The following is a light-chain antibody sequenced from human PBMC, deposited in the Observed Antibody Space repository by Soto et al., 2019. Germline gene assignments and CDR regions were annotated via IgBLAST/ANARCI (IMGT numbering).Light chain of an antibody. CDR2: GNN. CDR3: QSYDNSLKVV. Sequence: QSVLTQPPSVSGAPGQRVTISCTGSSSNIGAGYDVHWYQQFPATGPKLLIYGNNNRPSGVPDRFSGSKSGTSASLAITGLQAEDEADYYCQSYDNSLKVVFGGGTKLIVL. V-gene: IGLV1-40*01. J-gene: IGLJ2*01. CDR1: SSNIGAGYD.